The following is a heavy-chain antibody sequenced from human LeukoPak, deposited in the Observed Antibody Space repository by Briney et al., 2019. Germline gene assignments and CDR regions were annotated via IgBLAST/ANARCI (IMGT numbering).Heavy chain of an antibody. J-gene: IGHJ6*04. CDR1: GYTFTGYY. CDR3: ASVPYYYYGMDV. CDR2: INPNSGGT. V-gene: IGHV1-2*02. Sequence: ASVKVSCKASGYTFTGYYMHWVRQAPGQGLEWMGWINPNSGGTNYAQKFQGRVTMTRDTSISTAYMELSRLRSDNTAVYYCASVPYYYYGMDVWGKGTTVTVSS. D-gene: IGHD2-2*01.